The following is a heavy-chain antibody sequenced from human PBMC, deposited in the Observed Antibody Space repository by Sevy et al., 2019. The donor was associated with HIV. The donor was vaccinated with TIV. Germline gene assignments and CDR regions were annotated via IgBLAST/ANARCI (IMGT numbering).Heavy chain of an antibody. J-gene: IGHJ6*02. D-gene: IGHD3-22*01. Sequence: GGSLRLSCAASGFTVSDNYMAWVRLAPGKGLEWVSLIDSDGSAYYADSVKGRFTISRDNVKNTLYLQINALRADDTGLYFCARDRYYDASGYYYYYYGMDVWGQGTTVTVSS. CDR3: ARDRYYDASGYYYYYYGMDV. CDR1: GFTVSDNY. CDR2: IDSDGSA. V-gene: IGHV3-66*01.